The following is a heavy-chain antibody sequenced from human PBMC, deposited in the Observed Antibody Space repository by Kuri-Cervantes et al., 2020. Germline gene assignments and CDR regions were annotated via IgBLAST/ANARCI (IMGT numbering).Heavy chain of an antibody. V-gene: IGHV3-30-3*02. CDR3: ARARVMYYYDSSGRIDY. CDR1: GFTFSGYA. J-gene: IGHJ4*02. Sequence: GGSLRLSCAASGFTFSGYAMHWVRQAPGKGLEWVAVISYDGSNKYYADSVKGRFTISRDNSKNTLYLQMNSLRAEDAAVYYCARARVMYYYDSSGRIDYWGQGTLVTVSS. CDR2: ISYDGSNK. D-gene: IGHD3-22*01.